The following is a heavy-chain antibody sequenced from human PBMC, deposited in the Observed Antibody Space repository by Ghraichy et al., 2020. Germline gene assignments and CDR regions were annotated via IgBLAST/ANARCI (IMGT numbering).Heavy chain of an antibody. Sequence: GGSLRLSCAASGFTFSSYSMNWVRQAPGKGLEWLSYISTDSRTIYSVDSVKGRFTISRDNAKMSLYLQMNSLRDEDTAVYYCARDHGALDYWGQGTLVTVSS. CDR2: ISTDSRTI. J-gene: IGHJ4*02. V-gene: IGHV3-48*02. CDR3: ARDHGALDY. D-gene: IGHD4-17*01. CDR1: GFTFSSYS.